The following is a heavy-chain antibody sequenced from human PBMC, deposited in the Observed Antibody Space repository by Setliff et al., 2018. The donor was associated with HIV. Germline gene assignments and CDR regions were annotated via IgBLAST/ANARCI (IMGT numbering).Heavy chain of an antibody. CDR3: ARGGGWDYNYYIDV. V-gene: IGHV6-1*01. D-gene: IGHD6-19*01. CDR1: GDSVSSNSAA. Sequence: SQTLSLTCAITGDSVSSNSAAWNWIRQSPLRGLEWLGRTYYRSKWHNDYAVFLKSRITINPDTAKNQFSLQLKSVTPEDTAVYFCARGGGWDYNYYIDVCDKGTTVTVSS. CDR2: TYYRSKWHN. J-gene: IGHJ6*03.